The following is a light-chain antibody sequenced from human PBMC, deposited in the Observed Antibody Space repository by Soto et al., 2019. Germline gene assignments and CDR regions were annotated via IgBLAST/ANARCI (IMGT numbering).Light chain of an antibody. V-gene: IGKV1-5*01. CDR3: QHLRT. CDR1: PSVSSW. CDR2: DAS. J-gene: IGKJ1*01. Sequence: DIQMTQSPSTLSASVGDRVTITCRASPSVSSWLAWYQQKPGKAPKLLIFDASSLESGVPSRFSGSGSGTEFTLTISSLQPDDSATYYCQHLRTFGQGTKVEIK.